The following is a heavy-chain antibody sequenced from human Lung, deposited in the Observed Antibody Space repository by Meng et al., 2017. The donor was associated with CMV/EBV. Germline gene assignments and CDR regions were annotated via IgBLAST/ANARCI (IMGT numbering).Heavy chain of an antibody. CDR1: GYTFTSYG. V-gene: IGHV1-18*01. CDR2: ISTYNSNT. D-gene: IGHD2-2*01. Sequence: ASVKVSCKASGYTFTSYGIRWVRQAPGQGLKWMGWISTYNSNTNYAQTFRGRITLTADTSTRTVYLDLRSLRSDDTAVYYCARNGYCSSTSCYRYGMDVWGQGXTVTVSS. CDR3: ARNGYCSSTSCYRYGMDV. J-gene: IGHJ6*02.